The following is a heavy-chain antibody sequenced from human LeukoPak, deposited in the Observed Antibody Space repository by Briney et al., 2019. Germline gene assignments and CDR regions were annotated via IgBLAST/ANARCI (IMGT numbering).Heavy chain of an antibody. CDR3: AVRRERSSGGAFDI. D-gene: IGHD3-10*01. CDR2: ISAYNGNT. V-gene: IGHV1-18*04. Sequence: GASVKVSCKASGYTLTGYYMHWVRQAPGQGLEWMGWISAYNGNTNYAQKLQGRVTMTTDTSTSTAYMELRSLRSDDTAVYYCAVRRERSSGGAFDIWGQGTMVTVSS. J-gene: IGHJ3*02. CDR1: GYTLTGYY.